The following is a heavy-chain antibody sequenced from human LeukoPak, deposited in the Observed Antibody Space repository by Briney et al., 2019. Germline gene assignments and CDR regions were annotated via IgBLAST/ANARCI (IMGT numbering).Heavy chain of an antibody. J-gene: IGHJ4*02. CDR1: RGSISSSY. CDR2: IYYGGIS. D-gene: IGHD6-13*01. CDR3: PGDSSRWYGYFDN. V-gene: IGHV4-59*08. Sequence: PSETLSLTCTVSRGSISSSYWNWIRQPPGKGLEWIGYIYYGGISNHNPSLNSRVTMSVDTSKNEVSLKLSSVTAADTAVYYCPGDSSRWYGYFDNWGQGTLVTVSS.